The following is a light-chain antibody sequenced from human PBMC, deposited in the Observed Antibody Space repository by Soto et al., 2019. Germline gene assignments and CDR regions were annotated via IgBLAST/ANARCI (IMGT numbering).Light chain of an antibody. CDR2: APS. CDR3: QQSYSTPT. V-gene: IGKV1-39*01. J-gene: IGKJ1*01. Sequence: DIPLTQSPSSLSASLGDRVTITCRASQSIRNFLNWYQQKPGKAPKVLIYAPSSLQSGVPSRFSGSGSGTDFTLTISSLQPEDSATYYCQQSYSTPTFGQGTKVDI. CDR1: QSIRNF.